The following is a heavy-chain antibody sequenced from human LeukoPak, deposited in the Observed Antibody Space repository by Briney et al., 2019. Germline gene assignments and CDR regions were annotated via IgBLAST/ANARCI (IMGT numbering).Heavy chain of an antibody. CDR1: GGSFSGYY. CDR3: ARGPGCSGGSCYFGFDY. V-gene: IGHV4-34*01. Sequence: SETLSLTCAVYGGSFSGYYWSWIRQPPGQGLEWIGEINHSGSTNYNPTLKSRVTISVDTAKNQFSLQLSSVTAADTAVYFCARGPGCSGGSCYFGFDYWGQGTLVTVSS. D-gene: IGHD2-15*01. J-gene: IGHJ4*02. CDR2: INHSGST.